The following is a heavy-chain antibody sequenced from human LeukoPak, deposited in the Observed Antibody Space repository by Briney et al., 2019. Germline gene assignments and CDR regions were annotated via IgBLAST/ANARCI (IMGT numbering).Heavy chain of an antibody. D-gene: IGHD3-22*01. J-gene: IGHJ3*02. V-gene: IGHV1-69*05. CDR2: IIPIFGTA. CDR1: GGTFSSYA. CDR3: TDSSGYYSHDAFDI. Sequence: SVKVSCKASGGTFSSYAISWVRQAPGQGLEWMGGIIPIFGTANYAQKFQGRVTITTDESTSTAFMELSSLRSEDTAVYYCTDSSGYYSHDAFDIWGQGTMVTVSS.